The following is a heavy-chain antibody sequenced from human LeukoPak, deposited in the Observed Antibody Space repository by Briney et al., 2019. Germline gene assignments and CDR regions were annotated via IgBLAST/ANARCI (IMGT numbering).Heavy chain of an antibody. J-gene: IGHJ6*03. CDR3: GRSGGTCGGDCPDYYYYYMDV. D-gene: IGHD2-21*02. CDR1: GFTFSSYG. Sequence: GGSLRLSCAASGFTFSSYGMHWVRQAPGKGLEWVAFIRYDGSNKYYADSVKGRFTISRDNSKNTLYLQMNSLRAEDTAVYYCGRSGGTCGGDCPDYYYYYMDVWGKGTTVTISS. V-gene: IGHV3-30*02. CDR2: IRYDGSNK.